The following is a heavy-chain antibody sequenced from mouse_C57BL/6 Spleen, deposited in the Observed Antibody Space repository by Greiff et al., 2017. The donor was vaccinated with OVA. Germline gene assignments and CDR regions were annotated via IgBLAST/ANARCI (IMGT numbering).Heavy chain of an antibody. V-gene: IGHV5-4*03. J-gene: IGHJ3*01. CDR1: GFTFSSYA. D-gene: IGHD4-1*01. CDR3: ALTNWDLFAY. Sequence: EVMLVESGGGLVKPGGSLKLSCAASGFTFSSYAMSWVRQTPEKRLEWVATISDGGSYTYYPDNVKGRFTISRDNAKNNLYLQMSHLKSEDTAMYYCALTNWDLFAYWGQGTLVTVSA. CDR2: ISDGGSYT.